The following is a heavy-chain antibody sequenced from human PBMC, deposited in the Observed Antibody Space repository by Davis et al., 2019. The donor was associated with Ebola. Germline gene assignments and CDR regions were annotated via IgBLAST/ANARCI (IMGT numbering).Heavy chain of an antibody. Sequence: SETLSLTCTVSGGSISSSSYYWGWIRQPPGKGLEWIGIIYYSGSTYYNPSLKSRVTISVDTSKNQFSLKLSSVTAADTAVYYCAARSPYGMDVWGKGTTVTVSS. J-gene: IGHJ6*04. V-gene: IGHV4-39*01. CDR2: IYYSGST. CDR1: GGSISSSSYY. CDR3: AARSPYGMDV.